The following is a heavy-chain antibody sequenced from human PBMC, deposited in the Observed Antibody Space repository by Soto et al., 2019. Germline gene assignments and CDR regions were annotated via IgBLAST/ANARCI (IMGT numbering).Heavy chain of an antibody. V-gene: IGHV5-51*01. CDR1: GYSDWTSYW. D-gene: IGHD6-13*01. CDR2: IYPGDSDT. Sequence: PGESLKISCQGSGYSDWTSYWIAWVRQMPVKGLEWVGIIYPGDSDTRYSPSFQGQVAISADKSISTVYLQWSSLEASDTAMYYCARTLAAGKYYYGMDVWGQGTTVTVS. J-gene: IGHJ6*02. CDR3: ARTLAAGKYYYGMDV.